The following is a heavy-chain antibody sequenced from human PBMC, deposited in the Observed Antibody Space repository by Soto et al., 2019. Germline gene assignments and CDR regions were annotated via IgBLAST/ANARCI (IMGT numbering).Heavy chain of an antibody. Sequence: GGSLRLSCAASGFTFSSYGMHWVRQAPGKGLEWVAVISYDGSNKYYADSVKGRFTISRDNSKNTLYLQMNSLRAEDTAVYYCAKDIRRRQQPEGDAFDIWGQGTMVTVSS. CDR3: AKDIRRRQQPEGDAFDI. J-gene: IGHJ3*02. V-gene: IGHV3-30*18. CDR1: GFTFSSYG. CDR2: ISYDGSNK. D-gene: IGHD6-13*01.